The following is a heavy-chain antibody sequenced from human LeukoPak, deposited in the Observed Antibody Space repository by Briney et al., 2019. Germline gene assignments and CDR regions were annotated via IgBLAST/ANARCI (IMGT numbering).Heavy chain of an antibody. Sequence: GGSLRLSCAASGFTFSTYWMHWVRQAPGKGLEWVANIKQDGSEKYYVDSVKGRFTISRDNAKNSLYLQMNSLRAEDTAVYYCARDRYYGSGSYWGQGTLVTVSS. CDR2: IKQDGSEK. CDR1: GFTFSTYW. D-gene: IGHD3-10*01. CDR3: ARDRYYGSGSY. V-gene: IGHV3-7*01. J-gene: IGHJ4*02.